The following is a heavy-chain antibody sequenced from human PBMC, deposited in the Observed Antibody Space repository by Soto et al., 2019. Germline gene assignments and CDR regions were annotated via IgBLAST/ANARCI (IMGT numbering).Heavy chain of an antibody. V-gene: IGHV5-51*01. D-gene: IGHD3-10*01. CDR1: GHLFNNHW. CDR2: IFTRDSET. CDR3: ARGYFDSGHGYDL. Sequence: GESLKISCKGPGHLFNNHWIGWVRQTPGKGLEWMGLIFTRDSETKTSPSFQGHVSFSVDNSINTVYLQWTSLKTTDTGTYFCARGYFDSGHGYDLWGQGTLVTVSS. J-gene: IGHJ5*02.